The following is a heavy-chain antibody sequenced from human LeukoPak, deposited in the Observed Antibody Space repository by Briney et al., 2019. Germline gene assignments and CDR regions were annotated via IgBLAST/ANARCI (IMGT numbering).Heavy chain of an antibody. CDR1: GYTFTGYG. D-gene: IGHD5-18*01. CDR2: ISAYNGNT. V-gene: IGHV1-18*01. CDR3: ARVRGYSYGTGFDY. J-gene: IGHJ4*02. Sequence: ASVKVSCKASGYTFTGYGISWVRQAPGQGLEWMGWISAYNGNTNYAQKLQGRVTMTTDTSTSTAYMELRSLRSDDTAVYHCARVRGYSYGTGFDYWGQGTLVTVSS.